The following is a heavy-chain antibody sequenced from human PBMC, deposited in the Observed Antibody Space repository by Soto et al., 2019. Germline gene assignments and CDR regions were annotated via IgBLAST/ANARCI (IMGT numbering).Heavy chain of an antibody. CDR3: ARLIPASLGQLSYYFDY. CDR2: IYHTGIS. D-gene: IGHD1-1*01. CDR1: GGSISSLY. Sequence: QVQLQESGPRLVKPSETMSLTCTVSGGSISSLYWSWFRQPPGKRPEWIGYIYHTGISNYNPSLKSLIAISVDTAKNQFSLNLTSVTAADTAIYYCARLIPASLGQLSYYFDYWGQGALVTVSS. J-gene: IGHJ4*02. V-gene: IGHV4-59*11.